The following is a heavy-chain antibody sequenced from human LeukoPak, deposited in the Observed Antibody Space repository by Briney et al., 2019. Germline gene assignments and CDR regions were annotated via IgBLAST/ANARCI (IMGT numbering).Heavy chain of an antibody. J-gene: IGHJ3*02. Sequence: SETLSLTCTVSGGSISSYYWSWIRQPPGKGLEWIGYIYYTGSTNYNPSLKSRVTMSVDTSKNQFSLKLSSVTAADTAVYYCARASIAAAGDAFDIWGQGTMVTVSS. CDR2: IYYTGST. D-gene: IGHD6-13*01. CDR3: ARASIAAAGDAFDI. V-gene: IGHV4-59*01. CDR1: GGSISSYY.